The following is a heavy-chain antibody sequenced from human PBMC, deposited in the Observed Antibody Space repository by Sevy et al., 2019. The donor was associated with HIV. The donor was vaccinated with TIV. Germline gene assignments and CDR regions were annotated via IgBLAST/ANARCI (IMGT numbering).Heavy chain of an antibody. J-gene: IGHJ4*02. D-gene: IGHD2-15*01. CDR3: ARAYCSGGRCYSLAY. CDR1: GYTFTTYR. V-gene: IGHV1-18*01. Sequence: ASVKVSCKISGYTFTTYRITRVRQAPGQGLEWMGWISPHNGDTDYAQKLQDRITMITDTSTTTVYMELTSLRSDDTAVYYCARAYCSGGRCYSLAYWGQGTLVTVSS. CDR2: ISPHNGDT.